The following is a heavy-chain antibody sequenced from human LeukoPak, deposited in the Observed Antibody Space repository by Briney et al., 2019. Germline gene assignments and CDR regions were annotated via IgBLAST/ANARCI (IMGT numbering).Heavy chain of an antibody. J-gene: IGHJ5*02. CDR1: GGSFSGYY. CDR2: INHSGST. D-gene: IGHD2-2*01. V-gene: IGHV4-34*01. Sequence: SETLSLTCAVYGGSFSGYYWSWIRQPPGKGLEWIGEINHSGSTNYNPSLKSRVTISVDTSKNQFSLKLSSVTAADMAVYYCARVSDIVVVPAAIPNPLSNWFDPWGQGTLVTVSS. CDR3: ARVSDIVVVPAAIPNPLSNWFDP.